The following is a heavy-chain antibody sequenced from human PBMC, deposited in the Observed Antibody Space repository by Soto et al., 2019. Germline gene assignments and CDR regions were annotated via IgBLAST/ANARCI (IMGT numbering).Heavy chain of an antibody. V-gene: IGHV3-30*18. CDR2: ISYDGSNK. J-gene: IGHJ4*02. CDR1: GFTFSSYG. CDR3: AKASVSAAGKGFDY. D-gene: IGHD6-13*01. Sequence: QVQLVESGGGVVQPGRSLRLSCAASGFTFSSYGMHWVRQAPGKGPEWVAVISYDGSNKYYADSVKGRFTISRDNSKNTLYLQMNSLRAEDTAVYYCAKASVSAAGKGFDYWGQGTLVTVSS.